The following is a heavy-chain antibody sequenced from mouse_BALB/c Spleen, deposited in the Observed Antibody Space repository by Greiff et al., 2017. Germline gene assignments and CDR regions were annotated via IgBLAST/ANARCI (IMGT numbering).Heavy chain of an antibody. V-gene: IGHV2-6-7*01. Sequence: QVQLKQSGPGLVAPSQSLSITCTVSGFSLTGYGVNWVRQPPGKGLEWLGMIWGDGSTDYNSALKSRLSISKDNSKSQVFLKMNSLQTDDTARYYCARGRDYYGSSWFAYWGQGTLVTVSA. CDR3: ARGRDYYGSSWFAY. CDR2: IWGDGST. J-gene: IGHJ3*01. D-gene: IGHD1-1*01. CDR1: GFSLTGYG.